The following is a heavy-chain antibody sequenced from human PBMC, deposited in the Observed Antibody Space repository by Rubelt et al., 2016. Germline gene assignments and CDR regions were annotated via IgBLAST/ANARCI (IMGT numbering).Heavy chain of an antibody. D-gene: IGHD6-19*01. CDR2: IYHSGST. J-gene: IGHJ4*02. CDR1: GYSISSGYY. Sequence: QVQLQESGPGLVKPSETLSLTCTVSGYSISSGYYWGWIRQPPGKGLEWIGSIYHSGSTYYNPSLKSRVTISVDTSKNQFSLKLSSVTAADTAVYYCARDQLAVAGTFDYWGQGTLVTVSS. CDR3: ARDQLAVAGTFDY. V-gene: IGHV4-38-2*02.